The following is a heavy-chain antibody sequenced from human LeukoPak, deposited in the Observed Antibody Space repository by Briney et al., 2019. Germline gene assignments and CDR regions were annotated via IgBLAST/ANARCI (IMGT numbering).Heavy chain of an antibody. CDR2: FDPEDGET. Sequence: GASVKVSCKVSGYTLTELSMHWVRQAPGKGLEWMGGFDPEDGETIYAQKFQGSVTMTEDTSTDTAYMELSSLRSEDTAVYYCATDLEVPAAIGLYGMDVWGQGTTVTVSS. J-gene: IGHJ6*02. CDR3: ATDLEVPAAIGLYGMDV. V-gene: IGHV1-24*01. D-gene: IGHD2-2*01. CDR1: GYTLTELS.